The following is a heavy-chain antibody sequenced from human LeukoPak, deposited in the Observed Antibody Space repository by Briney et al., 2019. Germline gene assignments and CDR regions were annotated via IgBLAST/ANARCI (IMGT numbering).Heavy chain of an antibody. J-gene: IGHJ4*02. D-gene: IGHD2-2*01. CDR1: GFTFSSYS. CDR2: ISSSSSYI. Sequence: GGSLRLSCAASGFTFSSYSMNWVRQAPGKGLEWVSSISSSSSYIYYADSVKGRFTISRDNAKNSLYLQMNSLRAEDTAVYYCARGPFRPAGMVYFDYWGQGTLVTVSS. V-gene: IGHV3-21*01. CDR3: ARGPFRPAGMVYFDY.